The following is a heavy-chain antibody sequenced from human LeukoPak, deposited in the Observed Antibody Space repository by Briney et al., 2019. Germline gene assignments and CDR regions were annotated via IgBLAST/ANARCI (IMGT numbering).Heavy chain of an antibody. CDR3: TRDGIVGARSFDS. V-gene: IGHV3-30*04. Sequence: QPGKSLRLSCAGSAFTLSSHSMHWVRQAPGKGLVWVAAISYDGRTTYYADSVKGRFTISKDTSKNTLYLEMDSLRPEDTAIYYCTRDGIVGARSFDSWGQGILVTVSS. D-gene: IGHD1-26*01. CDR1: AFTLSSHS. CDR2: ISYDGRTT. J-gene: IGHJ4*02.